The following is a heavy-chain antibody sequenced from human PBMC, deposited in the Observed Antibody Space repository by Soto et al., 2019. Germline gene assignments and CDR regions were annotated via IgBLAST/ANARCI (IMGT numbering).Heavy chain of an antibody. CDR1: GDTFTSYG. CDR2: TSASNGNT. D-gene: IGHD4-17*01. CDR3: ARELHGDPYY. V-gene: IGHV1-18*01. J-gene: IGHJ4*02. Sequence: QVQLVQSGAEVKKPGASVKVSCKAAGDTFTSYGISWVRQAPGQGLEWMGWTSASNGNTNYAQKLKGRVTMTTDTSTSTAYMELRSLRSADTAVYYCARELHGDPYYWGQGTRVTVSS.